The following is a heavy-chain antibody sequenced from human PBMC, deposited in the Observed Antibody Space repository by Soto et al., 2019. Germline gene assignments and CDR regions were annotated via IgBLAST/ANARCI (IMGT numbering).Heavy chain of an antibody. D-gene: IGHD6-19*01. V-gene: IGHV1-2*04. Sequence: QVQLVQSGAEVKKPGASVKVSCKASGYTFTGYYMHWVRQAPGQGLEWMGWINPNSGGTNYAQKFQGWVTMTRDTSLSTASMELSRLGSDDTAVYYCAGDPGIAVAGPYWYFDLWGRGTLVTVSS. J-gene: IGHJ2*01. CDR1: GYTFTGYY. CDR2: INPNSGGT. CDR3: AGDPGIAVAGPYWYFDL.